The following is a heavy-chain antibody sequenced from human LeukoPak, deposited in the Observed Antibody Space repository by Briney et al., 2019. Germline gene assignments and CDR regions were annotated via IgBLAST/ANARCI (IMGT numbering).Heavy chain of an antibody. J-gene: IGHJ4*02. V-gene: IGHV3-49*03. CDR2: IRSKAYGETA. CDR3: TRDRGAYNLNDY. CDR1: GFTFSDYA. Sequence: PGGSLRLSCTASGFTFSDYAMSWIRQAPGKGLEWVGFIRSKAYGETADYAASVKGRFTISRDDSKAIAYLQMNSLKTEDTAVYHCTRDRGAYNLNDYWGQGTLVTVSS. D-gene: IGHD1-1*01.